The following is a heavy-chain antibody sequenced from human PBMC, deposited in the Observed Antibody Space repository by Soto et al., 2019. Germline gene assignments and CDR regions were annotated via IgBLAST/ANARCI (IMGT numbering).Heavy chain of an antibody. V-gene: IGHV3-23*01. CDR2: ISGSGGST. CDR3: AKDTGDSGSYYSYYYGMDV. D-gene: IGHD1-26*01. J-gene: IGHJ6*02. Sequence: GGSLRLSCAASGFTFSIYAMSWVRQAPGKGLEWVSAISGSGGSTYYADSVKGRFTISRDNSKNTLYLQMNSLRAEDTAVYYCAKDTGDSGSYYSYYYGMDVWGQGTTVTVSS. CDR1: GFTFSIYA.